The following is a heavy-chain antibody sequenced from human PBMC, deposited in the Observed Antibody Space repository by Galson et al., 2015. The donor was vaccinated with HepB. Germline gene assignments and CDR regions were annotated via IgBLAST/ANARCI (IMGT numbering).Heavy chain of an antibody. CDR1: GFSLRSSGVG. J-gene: IGHJ4*02. Sequence: PALVKPTQTLTLTCTLSGFSLRSSGVGVGWIRQPPGKALQWLALIYGDDDKRYSPALKSRLTITKDTTKTQVVLTVTNMDPVDTATYYCAHWFYYDSGAYYRFDYWGQGTLVTVSS. V-gene: IGHV2-5*02. D-gene: IGHD3-22*01. CDR3: AHWFYYDSGAYYRFDY. CDR2: IYGDDDK.